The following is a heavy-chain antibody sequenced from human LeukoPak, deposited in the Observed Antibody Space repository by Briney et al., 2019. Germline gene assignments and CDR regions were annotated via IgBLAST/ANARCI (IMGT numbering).Heavy chain of an antibody. D-gene: IGHD3-10*01. J-gene: IGHJ4*02. V-gene: IGHV3-23*01. CDR1: GFTFRSFG. CDR2: ISGSGGST. CDR3: AKGRGVADY. Sequence: PGGTLRLSCVTSGFTFRSFGMTWVRQAPGKGLEWVSGISGSGGSTYYADSVKGRFTTSRDNSKNTLYLQMNSLRVEDTAVYYCAKGRGVADYWGQGTLVTASS.